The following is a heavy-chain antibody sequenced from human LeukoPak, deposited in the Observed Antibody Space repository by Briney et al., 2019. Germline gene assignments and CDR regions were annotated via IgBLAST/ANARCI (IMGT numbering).Heavy chain of an antibody. V-gene: IGHV3-74*01. D-gene: IGHD6-6*01. CDR3: AKAGGKGDGRERVAARPLSSNDY. CDR1: GFTFSSYW. CDR2: INSDGSST. J-gene: IGHJ4*02. Sequence: PGGSLRLSCAASGFTFSSYWMHWVRQAPGKGLVWVSRINSDGSSTTYADSVKGRFTISRDNAKNTLYLQMNSLRAEDTAVYSCAKAGGKGDGRERVAARPLSSNDYWGQGTLVTVSS.